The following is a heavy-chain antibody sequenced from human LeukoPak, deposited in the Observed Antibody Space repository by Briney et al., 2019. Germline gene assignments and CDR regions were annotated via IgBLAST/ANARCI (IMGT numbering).Heavy chain of an antibody. CDR3: AREYYSDGSGYYPHFDY. J-gene: IGHJ4*02. Sequence: PGGSLRLSCAASGFTFSSYAMSWVRQAPGKGLEWVAVISYDGSDKSYVDSVKGRFRISRDNSKNTLYLQLGSLGVEDTAVYYCAREYYSDGSGYYPHFDYWGQGILVTVSS. CDR1: GFTFSSYA. D-gene: IGHD3-22*01. V-gene: IGHV3-30*03. CDR2: ISYDGSDK.